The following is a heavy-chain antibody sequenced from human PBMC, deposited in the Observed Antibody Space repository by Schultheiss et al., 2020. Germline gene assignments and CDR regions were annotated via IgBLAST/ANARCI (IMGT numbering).Heavy chain of an antibody. CDR1: GGSFSGYY. D-gene: IGHD4-17*01. Sequence: SETLSLTCAVYGGSFSGYYWSWIRQPPGKGLEWIGYIYYSGSTYYNPSLKSRVSISRDTSKSQFSLNLSSVTAADTAVYYCARHGDYGDYAEPYYYGMDVWGQGTTVT. V-gene: IGHV4-34*01. J-gene: IGHJ6*02. CDR3: ARHGDYGDYAEPYYYGMDV. CDR2: IYYSGST.